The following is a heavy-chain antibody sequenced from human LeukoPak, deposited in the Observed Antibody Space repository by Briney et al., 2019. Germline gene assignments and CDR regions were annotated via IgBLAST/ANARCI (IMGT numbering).Heavy chain of an antibody. D-gene: IGHD1-26*01. Sequence: SVKVSCKASGGTFSSYAISWVQQAPGQGGEWMGRIIPIFGTANYAQKFQGRVTITTDEYTSTASMELSSLRSEDTAVYYCARTLYSGSYYPDYWGQGTLVTVSS. CDR3: ARTLYSGSYYPDY. CDR1: GGTFSSYA. J-gene: IGHJ4*02. CDR2: IIPIFGTA. V-gene: IGHV1-69*05.